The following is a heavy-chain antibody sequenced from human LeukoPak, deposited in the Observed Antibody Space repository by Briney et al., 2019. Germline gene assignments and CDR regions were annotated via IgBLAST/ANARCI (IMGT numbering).Heavy chain of an antibody. D-gene: IGHD1-26*01. CDR2: INPSGGST. J-gene: IGHJ4*02. CDR1: GHTFTSYY. Sequence: ASVKVSCKASGHTFTSYYMHWVRQAPGQGLEWMGIINPSGGSTSYAQKFQGRVTMTRDTSTSTVYMELSSLRSEDTAVYYCARDDLVGAFDYWGQGTLVTVSS. CDR3: ARDDLVGAFDY. V-gene: IGHV1-46*03.